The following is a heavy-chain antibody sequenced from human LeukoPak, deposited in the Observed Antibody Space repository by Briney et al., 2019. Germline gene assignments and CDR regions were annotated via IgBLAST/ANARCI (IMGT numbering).Heavy chain of an antibody. D-gene: IGHD6-13*01. J-gene: IGHJ6*02. CDR3: ARELGSSSFRNYYYYGMDV. Sequence: GGSLRLSCATSGFVFSKNGMHWVRQAPGKGLEWVAFIRHDESNKYYADSVKGRFTISRDNAKNTLYLQMNSLRAEDTAVYYCARELGSSSFRNYYYYGMDVWGQGTTVTVSS. CDR1: GFVFSKNG. V-gene: IGHV3-30*02. CDR2: IRHDESNK.